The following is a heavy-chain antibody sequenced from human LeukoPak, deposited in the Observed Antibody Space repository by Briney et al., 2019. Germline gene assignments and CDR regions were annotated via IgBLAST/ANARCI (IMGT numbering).Heavy chain of an antibody. CDR2: IIPIFGTA. CDR1: GGTFSSYA. CDR3: AREPLNYYDSSGYYRKYYFDY. J-gene: IGHJ4*02. D-gene: IGHD3-22*01. Sequence: ASVKVSCKASGGTFSSYAISWVRQAPGQGLEWMGGIIPIFGTANYAQKFQGRVTITTDESTSTAYMELSSLRSEDTAVYYCAREPLNYYDSSGYYRKYYFDYWGQGTLVTVSS. V-gene: IGHV1-69*05.